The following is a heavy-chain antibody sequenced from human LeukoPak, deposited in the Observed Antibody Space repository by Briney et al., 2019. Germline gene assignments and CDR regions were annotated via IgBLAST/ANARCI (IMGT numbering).Heavy chain of an antibody. D-gene: IGHD2-21*02. CDR2: INPSGGST. CDR3: ATKADLTAPLDY. Sequence: ASVKVSYKASGYTFTSYDINWVRQAPGQGLEWMGIINPSGGSTSYAQKFQGRVTMTRDTSTSTVYMELSSLRSEDTAVYYCATKADLTAPLDYWGQGTLVTVSS. CDR1: GYTFTSYD. V-gene: IGHV1-46*01. J-gene: IGHJ4*02.